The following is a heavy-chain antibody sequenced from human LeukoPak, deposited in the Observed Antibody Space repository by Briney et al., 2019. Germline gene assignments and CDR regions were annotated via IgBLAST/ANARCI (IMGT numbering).Heavy chain of an antibody. CDR3: ASGYCSSTSCYTPGGAFDI. D-gene: IGHD2-2*02. V-gene: IGHV1-69*05. Sequence: SVKVSCKASGYTFTGYYMHWVRQAPGQGLEWMGGIIPIFGTANYAQKFQGRVTITTDVSTSTAYMELSSLRSEDTAVYYCASGYCSSTSCYTPGGAFDIWGQGTMVTVSS. J-gene: IGHJ3*02. CDR2: IIPIFGTA. CDR1: GYTFTGYY.